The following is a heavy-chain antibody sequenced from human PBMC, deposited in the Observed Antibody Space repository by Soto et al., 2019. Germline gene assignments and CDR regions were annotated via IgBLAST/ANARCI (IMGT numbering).Heavy chain of an antibody. D-gene: IGHD2-15*01. Sequence: ASVKVSCKASGYTFTSYAMHWVRQAPGQRLEWMGRINAGNGNTKYSQKYQGRVTMTRDTSASTAYMELSSLRSEDTAVYYCARDIWRIVVVVGATGDAFDIWGQGTMVTVSS. J-gene: IGHJ3*02. CDR2: INAGNGNT. CDR1: GYTFTSYA. CDR3: ARDIWRIVVVVGATGDAFDI. V-gene: IGHV1-3*01.